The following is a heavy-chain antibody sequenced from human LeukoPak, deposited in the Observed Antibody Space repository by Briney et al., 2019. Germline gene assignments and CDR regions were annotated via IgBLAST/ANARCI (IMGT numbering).Heavy chain of an antibody. CDR2: ISSSSSYI. V-gene: IGHV3-21*01. CDR1: GFTFSSYS. Sequence: GGSLRLSCAASGFTFSSYSMNWVRQAPGKGLEWVSSISSSSSYIYYADSVKGRFTISRDNAKNSLYLQMNSLRAGDTAVYYCARGGVGAFDIWGQGTMVTVSS. D-gene: IGHD3-10*01. CDR3: ARGGVGAFDI. J-gene: IGHJ3*02.